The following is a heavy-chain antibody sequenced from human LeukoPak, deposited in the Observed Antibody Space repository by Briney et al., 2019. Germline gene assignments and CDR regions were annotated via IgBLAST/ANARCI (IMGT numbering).Heavy chain of an antibody. CDR3: ARHDDTIDY. CDR2: ISKANSYAT. J-gene: IGHJ4*02. Sequence: QPGGSLRLSCAASGFTFSGSALHWVRQASGKGLEWLGRISKANSYATTYAETVRGRFTISREDSKNTVYLQMDGLQTDDTAMYYCARHDDTIDYWGRGTLVTVSS. V-gene: IGHV3-73*01. CDR1: GFTFSGSA.